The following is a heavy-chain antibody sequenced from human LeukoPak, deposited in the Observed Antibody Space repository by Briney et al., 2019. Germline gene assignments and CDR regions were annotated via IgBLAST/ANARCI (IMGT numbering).Heavy chain of an antibody. CDR1: GFTFSNYA. Sequence: PGGSLRLSCAGSGFTFSNYAMTWVRQAPGKGLEWVSSVSGSGRNTFYPDSVEGRFTISRDYSKNAVYLQMNSLRADDTAVYYCAKTRPLDSSSWSHGDYWGQGTLVTVSS. V-gene: IGHV3-23*01. D-gene: IGHD6-13*01. J-gene: IGHJ4*02. CDR2: VSGSGRNT. CDR3: AKTRPLDSSSWSHGDY.